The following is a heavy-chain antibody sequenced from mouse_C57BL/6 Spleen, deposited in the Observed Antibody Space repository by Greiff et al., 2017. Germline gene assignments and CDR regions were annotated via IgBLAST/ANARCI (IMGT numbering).Heavy chain of an antibody. D-gene: IGHD3-3*01. V-gene: IGHV5-6*01. Sequence: EVKVVESGGDLVKPGGSLKLSCAASGFTFSSYGMSWVRQTPDKRLGWVATISSGGSYTYYPDSVKGRFTISRDNAKNTLYLQMSSLKSEDTAMYYCARHGGPYGMDYWGQGTSVTVSS. CDR1: GFTFSSYG. CDR3: ARHGGPYGMDY. J-gene: IGHJ4*01. CDR2: ISSGGSYT.